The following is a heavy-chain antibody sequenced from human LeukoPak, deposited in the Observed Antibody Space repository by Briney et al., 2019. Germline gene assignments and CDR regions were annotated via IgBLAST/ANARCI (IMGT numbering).Heavy chain of an antibody. D-gene: IGHD2-2*01. V-gene: IGHV3-30*01. CDR3: ARDEGYCSSTSCYPDY. CDR2: ISYDGSNK. Sequence: GGSLRLSCAASGFTFSSYAMHWVRQALGKGLEWVAVISYDGSNKYYADSVKGRFTISRDNSKNTLYLQMNSLRAEDTAVYYCARDEGYCSSTSCYPDYWGQGTLVTVSS. J-gene: IGHJ4*02. CDR1: GFTFSSYA.